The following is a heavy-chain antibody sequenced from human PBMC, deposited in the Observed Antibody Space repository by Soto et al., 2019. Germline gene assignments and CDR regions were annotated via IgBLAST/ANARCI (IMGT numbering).Heavy chain of an antibody. J-gene: IGHJ5*02. V-gene: IGHV4-30-4*01. CDR1: GGSISSGDYY. D-gene: IGHD3-22*01. CDR3: AREGYYYDSSGPQHWFDP. CDR2: IYYSGST. Sequence: QVQLQESGPGLVKPSQTLSLTCTVSGGSISSGDYYWSWIRQPPGKGLEWIGYIYYSGSTYYNPSLKSRVTISVDTSKIHFSLKLSSVTAADTAVYYCAREGYYYDSSGPQHWFDPWGQGTLVTVSS.